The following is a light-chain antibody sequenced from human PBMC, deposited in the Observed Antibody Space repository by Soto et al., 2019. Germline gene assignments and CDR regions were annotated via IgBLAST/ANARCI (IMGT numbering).Light chain of an antibody. CDR2: GAS. J-gene: IGKJ4*02. CDR1: ESVGST. CDR3: QQYSTSLT. V-gene: IGKV3-15*01. Sequence: EIFMTQSPATLSVSPGEKVILSCRASESVGSTLAWYQQKPGQAPRLLIRGASTRATGVPARFSGSGSGTEFTLTTSSLQSEGFAVYYCQQYSTSLTFGGGTTLEIK.